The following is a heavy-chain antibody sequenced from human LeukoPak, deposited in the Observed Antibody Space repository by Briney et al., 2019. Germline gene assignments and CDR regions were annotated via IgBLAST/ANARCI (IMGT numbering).Heavy chain of an antibody. CDR1: GFSLEDHG. J-gene: IGHJ4*02. V-gene: IGHV3-20*04. Sequence: GGSLRLSCEASGFSLEDHGMNWVRQAPGKGLEWVSGINWNGGRTGYADSVKGRFTISRDNSKNTLYLQMNSLRAEDTAVYYCARRAGGYSHPYDYWGQGILVTVSS. D-gene: IGHD4-23*01. CDR3: ARRAGGYSHPYDY. CDR2: INWNGGRT.